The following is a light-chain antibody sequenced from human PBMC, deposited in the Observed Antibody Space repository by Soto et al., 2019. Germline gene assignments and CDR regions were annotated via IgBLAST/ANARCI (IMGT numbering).Light chain of an antibody. V-gene: IGKV3-15*01. Sequence: EVLLTQSPATLSVSPGERATLSCRASQSVSSNLAWYQQKPGQAPRLLIYGASTRATGIPARFSGSGSGTEFTLTFSSLKSEDFAVYYCQQYNDWPPYRTFGQGTKVDIK. CDR2: GAS. CDR1: QSVSSN. J-gene: IGKJ1*01. CDR3: QQYNDWPPYRT.